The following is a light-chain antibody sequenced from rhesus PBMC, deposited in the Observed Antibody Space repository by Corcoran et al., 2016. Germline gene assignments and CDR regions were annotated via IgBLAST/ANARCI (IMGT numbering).Light chain of an antibody. CDR2: FAS. CDR1: QDISTY. V-gene: IGKV1-37*01. J-gene: IGKJ2*01. Sequence: DTQMTQSPSSLSASVGDTVTITCRASQDISTYLAWFQQKPGKAPRPLINFASKLAVGVPSRFSGNGSGTEFTLTISSLQPDDFATYYCQRYNSAPFTFGQGTKVEIK. CDR3: QRYNSAPFT.